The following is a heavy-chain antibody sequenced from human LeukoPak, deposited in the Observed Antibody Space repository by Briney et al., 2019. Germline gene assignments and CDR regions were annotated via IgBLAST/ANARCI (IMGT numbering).Heavy chain of an antibody. CDR3: ARRRSEEFDFDC. D-gene: IGHD6-19*01. V-gene: IGHV1-18*01. CDR1: GYIFSTYG. CDR2: ISGYNGNT. Sequence: ASVKVSCKASGYIFSTYGISWVRQAPGQGLEWMGRISGYNGNTNYAQKLQGRVTMTTDTSTSTAYMELRSLRSDDTAVYYCARRRSEEFDFDCWGQGTLVTVSS. J-gene: IGHJ4*02.